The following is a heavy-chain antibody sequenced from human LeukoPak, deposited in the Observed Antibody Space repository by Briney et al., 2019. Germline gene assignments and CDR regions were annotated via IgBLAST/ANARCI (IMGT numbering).Heavy chain of an antibody. Sequence: ASVKVSCKASGYTFTSYGISWVRQAPGQGLEWMGWISAYNGNTNYQQQLQGRVTMTTDTYTSPAYTELRSLRSDDNAVYYCSRAAYYSSGIHLVWGERTLLTVS. J-gene: IGHJ1*01. CDR3: SRAAYYSSGIHLV. CDR2: ISAYNGNT. CDR1: GYTFTSYG. D-gene: IGHD3-10*01. V-gene: IGHV1-18*01.